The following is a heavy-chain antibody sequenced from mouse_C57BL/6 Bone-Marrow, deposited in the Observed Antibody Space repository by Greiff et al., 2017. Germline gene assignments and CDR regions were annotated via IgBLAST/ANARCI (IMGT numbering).Heavy chain of an antibody. Sequence: EVQLVESGGGLVKPGGSLKLSCAASGFNISSYTMSWVRQTPEKRLEWVATISGGGGNTYYPDSVKGRFTISRDNAKNTLYLQMSSLRSEDTALYYCARGTTVVATDYAMDYWGQGAAVTVSS. J-gene: IGHJ4*01. CDR3: ARGTTVVATDYAMDY. CDR1: GFNISSYT. V-gene: IGHV5-9*01. D-gene: IGHD1-1*01. CDR2: ISGGGGNT.